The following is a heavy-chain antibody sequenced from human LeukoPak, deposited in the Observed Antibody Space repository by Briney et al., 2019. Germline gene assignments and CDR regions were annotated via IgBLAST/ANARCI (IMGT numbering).Heavy chain of an antibody. J-gene: IGHJ6*03. V-gene: IGHV4-59*11. CDR1: GGSISSHY. CDR3: GRDALVGYFSYYYMDV. CDR2: ISNSGST. D-gene: IGHD2-15*01. Sequence: TSETLSLTCTVSGGSISSHYWTWIRQSPVKGLEWIGDISNSGSTSYNPSLKSRVTISIDTSKNQFSLKLSSVTAADTAVYYCGRDALVGYFSYYYMDVWGKGTTITVSS.